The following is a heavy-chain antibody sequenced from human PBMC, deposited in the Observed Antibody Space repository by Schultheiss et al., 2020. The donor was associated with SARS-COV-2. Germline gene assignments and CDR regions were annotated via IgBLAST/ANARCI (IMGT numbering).Heavy chain of an antibody. J-gene: IGHJ6*02. V-gene: IGHV3-19*01. CDR2: VSWNGSRT. D-gene: IGHD3-3*01. CDR1: GFTFSNSD. Sequence: LSLTCAASGFTFSNSDMNWVRQAPGKGLEWVSGVSWNGSRTHYADSVKGRFTISRDNAKNSLYLQMNSLRAEDTAVYYCARGTYYDFWSGYYPRANYYYYYGMDVWGQGTTVTVAS. CDR3: ARGTYYDFWSGYYPRANYYYYYGMDV.